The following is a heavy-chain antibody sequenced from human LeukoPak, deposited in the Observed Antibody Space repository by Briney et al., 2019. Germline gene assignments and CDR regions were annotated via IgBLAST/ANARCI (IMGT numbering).Heavy chain of an antibody. CDR2: IIPIFGTA. D-gene: IGHD2-2*01. V-gene: IGHV1-69*06. CDR1: GGTFSSYA. J-gene: IGHJ3*02. CDR3: ATALILGYCSSTSCKEVADAFDI. Sequence: SVKVSCTASGGTFSSYAISWVRQAPGQGLEWMGGIIPIFGTANYAQKFQGRVTITADKSTSTAYMEPSSLRSEDTAVYYCATALILGYCSSTSCKEVADAFDIWGQGTMVTVSS.